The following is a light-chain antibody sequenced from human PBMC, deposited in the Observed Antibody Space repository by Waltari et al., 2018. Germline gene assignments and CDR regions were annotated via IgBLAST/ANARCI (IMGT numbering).Light chain of an antibody. Sequence: EIVMTQSPATLSVSPGERATLSCRASQSVRNNLVWYQQKPGQAPRLLFYGASTRVTGIPARFSGSGSGTEFTLTISSRQSEDFAVYYCQQYNNWPPWTFGQGTKVEIK. V-gene: IGKV3-15*01. CDR2: GAS. CDR3: QQYNNWPPWT. CDR1: QSVRNN. J-gene: IGKJ1*01.